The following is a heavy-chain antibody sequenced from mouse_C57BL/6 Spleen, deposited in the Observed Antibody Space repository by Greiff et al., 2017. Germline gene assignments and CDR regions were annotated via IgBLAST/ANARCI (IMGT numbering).Heavy chain of an antibody. CDR2: ISNGSSTI. J-gene: IGHJ1*03. D-gene: IGHD1-1*01. CDR3: ASEACGSSYDWYFDV. Sequence: EVMLVESGGGLVKPGGSLKLSCAASGFTFSDYGMHWVRQAPEQGLEWVAYISNGSSTIYYADTVKGRFTISRDNAQNTLFLQMTSLRSEDTAMYYCASEACGSSYDWYFDVWGTGTTVTVSS. CDR1: GFTFSDYG. V-gene: IGHV5-17*01.